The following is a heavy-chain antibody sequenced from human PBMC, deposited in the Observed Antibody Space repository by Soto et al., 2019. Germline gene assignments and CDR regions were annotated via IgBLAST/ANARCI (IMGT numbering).Heavy chain of an antibody. J-gene: IGHJ4*02. D-gene: IGHD1-26*01. Sequence: ASVKVSCKASGYTFSGYYLHWVRQAPGQGLEWMGWINPKTGEVKYAQKFQGRVSMSSDTSNNTVYMELSRLRSDDTAVYYCATIVIYAPIVAASDYWGQGSLVTVSS. CDR3: ATIVIYAPIVAASDY. CDR2: INPKTGEV. CDR1: GYTFSGYY. V-gene: IGHV1-2*02.